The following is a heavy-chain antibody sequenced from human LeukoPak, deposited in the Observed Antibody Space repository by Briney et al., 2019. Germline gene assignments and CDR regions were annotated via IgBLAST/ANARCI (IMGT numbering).Heavy chain of an antibody. D-gene: IGHD3-22*01. CDR2: ISGGST. CDR1: GFMFSSYW. Sequence: GGSLRLSCAASGFMFSSYWMTWVRQAPGKGLEWVSSISGGSTYYADSRKGRFTISRDNSKNTLHLQMNSLRAEDTAVYYCAGYYYDSSGYYYHFDYWGQGTLVTVSS. CDR3: AGYYYDSSGYYYHFDY. J-gene: IGHJ4*02. V-gene: IGHV3-38-3*01.